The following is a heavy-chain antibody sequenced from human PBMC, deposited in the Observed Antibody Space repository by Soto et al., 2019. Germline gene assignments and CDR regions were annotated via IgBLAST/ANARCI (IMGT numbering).Heavy chain of an antibody. D-gene: IGHD3-22*01. CDR1: GFTFSNAW. CDR3: TTDDESAYYYDSSGFDY. V-gene: IGHV3-15*01. J-gene: IGHJ4*02. Sequence: GGSLRLSCAASGFTFSNAWMSWVRQAPGKGLEWVGRIKSKTDGGTTDYAAPVKGRFTISRDDSKNTLYLQMNSLKTEDTAVYYCTTDDESAYYYDSSGFDYWGQGTLVTSPQ. CDR2: IKSKTDGGTT.